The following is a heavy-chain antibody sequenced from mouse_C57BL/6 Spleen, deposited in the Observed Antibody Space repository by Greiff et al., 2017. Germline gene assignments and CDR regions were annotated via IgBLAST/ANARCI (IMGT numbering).Heavy chain of an antibody. CDR1: GYAFTNYL. CDR3: ARGFYYGEFAY. J-gene: IGHJ3*01. CDR2: INPGSGGT. V-gene: IGHV1-54*01. Sequence: QVQLKESGAELVRPGTSVKVSCKASGYAFTNYLIEWVKQRPGQGLEWIGVINPGSGGTNYNEKFKGKATLTADKSSSTAYMQLSSLTSEDSAVYFCARGFYYGEFAYWGQGTLVTVSA. D-gene: IGHD1-1*01.